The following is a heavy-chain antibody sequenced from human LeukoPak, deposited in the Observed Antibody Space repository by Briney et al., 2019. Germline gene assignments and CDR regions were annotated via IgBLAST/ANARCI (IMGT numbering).Heavy chain of an antibody. J-gene: IGHJ4*02. CDR1: GFTFSNYA. D-gene: IGHD2-8*02. CDR2: IKQDGSEK. CDR3: ARDFPNPAGYWVY. V-gene: IGHV3-7*01. Sequence: GGSLRLSCAASGFTFSNYAMSWVRQAPGKGLEWVANIKQDGSEKYYVDSVKGRFTISRDNAKNSLYLQMNSLRAEDTAVYYCARDFPNPAGYWVYWGQGTLVTVSS.